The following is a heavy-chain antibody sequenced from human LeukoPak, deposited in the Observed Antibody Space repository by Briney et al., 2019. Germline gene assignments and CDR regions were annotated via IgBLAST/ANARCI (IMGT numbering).Heavy chain of an antibody. CDR1: GFVFTSYA. CDR3: TTVGYYYGSGSFAD. V-gene: IGHV3-15*01. Sequence: GGSLRLSCAASGFVFTSYAMSWVRQAPGKGLEWVGRIKSNSDGGTTDYAAPVKGRITISRDDSTNTLYLQMNSLKTEDTGVYYCTTVGYYYGSGSFADWGQGTLVTVSS. J-gene: IGHJ4*02. D-gene: IGHD3-10*01. CDR2: IKSNSDGGTT.